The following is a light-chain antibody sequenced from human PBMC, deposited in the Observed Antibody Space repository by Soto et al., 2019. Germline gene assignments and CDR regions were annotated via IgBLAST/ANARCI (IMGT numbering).Light chain of an antibody. CDR2: EGT. CDR1: SSDVGSYNL. V-gene: IGLV2-23*01. Sequence: QSALTQPASVSGSPGQSITISCTGTSSDVGSYNLVSWYQQHPGKAPKLMIYEGTNRPSGVSNRFSGSKSGNTASLTISGLQAEDEADYHCCSYAGSSTWVFGGGTKLTVL. J-gene: IGLJ3*02. CDR3: CSYAGSSTWV.